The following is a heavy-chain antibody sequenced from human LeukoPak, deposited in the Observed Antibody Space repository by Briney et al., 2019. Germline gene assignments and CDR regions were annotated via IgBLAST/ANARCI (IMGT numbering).Heavy chain of an antibody. V-gene: IGHV4-59*01. CDR1: GGSISGYY. CDR2: IYYSGNSGST. J-gene: IGHJ5*02. Sequence: SETLSLTCTVSGGSISGYYWSWIRQPPGKGLEWIGYIYYSGNSGSTNYNPSLKSRVTISVGTSKNQFSLKLSTVTAADTAVYYCARDLVGQQMALGWFDPWGQGTLVTVSS. CDR3: ARDLVGQQMALGWFDP. D-gene: IGHD6-13*01.